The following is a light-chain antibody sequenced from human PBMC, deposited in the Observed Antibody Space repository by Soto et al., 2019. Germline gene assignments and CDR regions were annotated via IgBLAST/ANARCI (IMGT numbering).Light chain of an antibody. Sequence: DIPMTQSPSTLSASVGDRATIPCRASKSISYCLAWFQQKAGKAPKLLIYEASRLESGVPSRISGSGSGTEFTLTISSLQPEDFAVYYCQQYGISPRPFCQGTKVAIK. J-gene: IGKJ1*01. CDR2: EAS. CDR3: QQYGISPRP. CDR1: KSISYC. V-gene: IGKV1-5*03.